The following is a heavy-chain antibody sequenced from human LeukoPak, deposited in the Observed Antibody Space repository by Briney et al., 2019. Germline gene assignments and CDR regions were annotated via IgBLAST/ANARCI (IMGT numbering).Heavy chain of an antibody. CDR3: ARVSFRYYFDY. CDR2: IYSGGST. Sequence: GGSLRLSCAASGFTASSNYMSWLRQAPAKGLEWVSVIYSGGSTYYADSVKGRFTISRDNSKNTLYLQMNSLRVEDTAVYYCARVSFRYYFDYWGQGTLVTVSS. V-gene: IGHV3-53*01. J-gene: IGHJ4*02. D-gene: IGHD2-21*01. CDR1: GFTASSNY.